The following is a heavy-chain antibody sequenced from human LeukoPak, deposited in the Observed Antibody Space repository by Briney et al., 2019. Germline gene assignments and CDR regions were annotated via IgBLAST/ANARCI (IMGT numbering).Heavy chain of an antibody. Sequence: SETLSLTCAVYGGSFSGYYWSWIRQTPGKGLERIGEINHGGSTNYNPSLKSRVTVSVDTSKNQFSLKLSSVTAADTAVYYCARSIEVAGYWYFDLWGRGTLVTVSS. CDR1: GGSFSGYY. CDR3: ARSIEVAGYWYFDL. D-gene: IGHD6-19*01. J-gene: IGHJ2*01. V-gene: IGHV4-34*01. CDR2: INHGGST.